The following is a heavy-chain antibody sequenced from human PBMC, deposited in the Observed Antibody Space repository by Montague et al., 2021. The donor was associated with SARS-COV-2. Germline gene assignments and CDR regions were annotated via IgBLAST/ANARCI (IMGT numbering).Heavy chain of an antibody. CDR1: GGSLTSYY. D-gene: IGHD2-2*02. V-gene: IGHV4-34*01. CDR3: ALADYTTGQYSFDV. J-gene: IGHJ3*01. Sequence: SETLSLTCAVSGGSLTSYYRSWLRQHPGKGLEWIGEIPHSGLTNYSQSLNRRVTISEDTSKNQFSLRLTSVTAADAAVYYCALADYTTGQYSFDVWGQGTIVTVSS. CDR2: IPHSGLT.